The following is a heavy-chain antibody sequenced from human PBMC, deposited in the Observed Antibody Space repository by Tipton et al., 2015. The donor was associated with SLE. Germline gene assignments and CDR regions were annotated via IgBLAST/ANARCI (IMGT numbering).Heavy chain of an antibody. J-gene: IGHJ6*03. D-gene: IGHD5-18*01. Sequence: AVSGLTFSSYAMSWVRQAPGKGLEWVSLISGSGGSTYYADSVKGRFTISRDNSKNTLYLQMHSLRAEDTAVYYCAKGAMDSYYMDVWGKGTTVTVSS. V-gene: IGHV3-23*01. CDR2: ISGSGGST. CDR3: AKGAMDSYYMDV. CDR1: GLTFSSYA.